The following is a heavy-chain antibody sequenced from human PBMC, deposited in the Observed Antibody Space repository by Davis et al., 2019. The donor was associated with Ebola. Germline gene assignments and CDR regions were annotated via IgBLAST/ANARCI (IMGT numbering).Heavy chain of an antibody. CDR2: ISGIGGSA. J-gene: IGHJ4*02. D-gene: IGHD3-3*01. CDR1: GFTFSSYA. V-gene: IGHV3-23*01. CDR3: AGGDFWSGQFDY. Sequence: PGGSLRLSCAASGFTFSSYAMSWVRQAPGKGLEWVSGISGIGGSAYYADSVKGRLTISRDNSKNTLYLQMHSLRDEDTAVYFCAGGDFWSGQFDYWGQGTLVTVSS.